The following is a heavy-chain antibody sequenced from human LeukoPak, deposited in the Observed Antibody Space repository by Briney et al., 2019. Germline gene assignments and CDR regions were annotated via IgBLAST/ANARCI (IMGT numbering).Heavy chain of an antibody. V-gene: IGHV3-23*01. CDR3: AKGKTDSCYSGIHH. CDR1: GLTFSNFA. J-gene: IGHJ1*01. D-gene: IGHD2-15*01. Sequence: GGSLRLSCAASGLTFSNFAMNWVRQAPGKGLEWVSVICGSGGNTYYADSVKGRFTISRDNSKNTLFLQMNNLRAEDTATYYCAKGKTDSCYSGIHHWGQGSLVTVSS. CDR2: ICGSGGNT.